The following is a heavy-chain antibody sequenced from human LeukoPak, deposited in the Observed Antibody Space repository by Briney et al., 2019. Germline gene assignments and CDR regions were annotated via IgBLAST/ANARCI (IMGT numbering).Heavy chain of an antibody. CDR3: ARDYCSSTSCYIGY. J-gene: IGHJ4*02. D-gene: IGHD2-2*02. CDR1: GGSISSYH. CDR2: IYTSGST. V-gene: IGHV4-4*07. Sequence: PSETLSLTCTVSGGSISSYHWSWIRQPAGKGLEWIGRIYTSGSTNYNPSLKSRVTMSVDTSKNQFSLKLSSVTAADTAVYYCARDYCSSTSCYIGYWGQGTLVTVSS.